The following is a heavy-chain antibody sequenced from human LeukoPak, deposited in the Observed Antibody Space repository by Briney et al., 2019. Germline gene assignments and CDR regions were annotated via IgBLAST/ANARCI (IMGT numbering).Heavy chain of an antibody. CDR1: GFTFSSYD. Sequence: PGGSLRLSCAASGFTFSSYDIHWVRQGTGKGLEWVSAIGTAGDTYYPDSVKGRFTISRENVKNSLHLQMNSLRAGDTAVYYCARDRGGYDIWGQGTLVTVSS. J-gene: IGHJ4*02. CDR3: ARDRGGYDI. D-gene: IGHD5-12*01. V-gene: IGHV3-13*01. CDR2: IGTAGDT.